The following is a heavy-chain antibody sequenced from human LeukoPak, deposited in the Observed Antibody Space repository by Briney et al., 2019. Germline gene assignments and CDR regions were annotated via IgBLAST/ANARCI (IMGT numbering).Heavy chain of an antibody. CDR3: AKNGAITMIVVVIRGNWFDP. D-gene: IGHD3-22*01. Sequence: GGSLRLSCAASGFTFTNYAMSWVRQTPGKGLEWVSTTTGSTAATYHADSVKGRFTISRDNSKNTLYLQMNSLRAEDTAVYYCAKNGAITMIVVVIRGNWFDPWGQGTLVTVSS. CDR1: GFTFTNYA. V-gene: IGHV3-23*01. CDR2: TTGSTAAT. J-gene: IGHJ5*02.